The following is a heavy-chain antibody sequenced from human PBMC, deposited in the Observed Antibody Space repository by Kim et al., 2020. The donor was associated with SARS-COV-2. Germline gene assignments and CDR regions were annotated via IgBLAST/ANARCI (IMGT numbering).Heavy chain of an antibody. Sequence: SETLSLTCAVYGGSFSGYYWSWIRQPPGKGLEWIGEINHSGSTNYNPSLKSRVTISVDTSKNQFSLKLSSVTSADTAVYYCARGLFFGYSSSWNPPAGAFDIWGQGTIVTVSS. CDR1: GGSFSGYY. J-gene: IGHJ3*02. CDR3: ARGLFFGYSSSWNPPAGAFDI. CDR2: INHSGST. D-gene: IGHD6-13*01. V-gene: IGHV4-34*01.